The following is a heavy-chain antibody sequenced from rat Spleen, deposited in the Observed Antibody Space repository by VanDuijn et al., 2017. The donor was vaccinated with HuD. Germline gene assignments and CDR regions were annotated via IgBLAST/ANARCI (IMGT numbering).Heavy chain of an antibody. CDR2: ISYEGSST. D-gene: IGHD1-4*01. V-gene: IGHV5-22*01. J-gene: IGHJ2*01. CDR1: GFTFSDYN. CDR3: AKAGRMLPGYSYFDY. Sequence: EVQLVESGGGLVQPGRSLKLSCAASGFTFSDYNMAWVRQAPKKGLEWVASISYEGSSTYYGDSVKGRFTISRDNAKNTLYLQMNSLRAEDTATYYCAKAGRMLPGYSYFDYWGQGVMVTVSS.